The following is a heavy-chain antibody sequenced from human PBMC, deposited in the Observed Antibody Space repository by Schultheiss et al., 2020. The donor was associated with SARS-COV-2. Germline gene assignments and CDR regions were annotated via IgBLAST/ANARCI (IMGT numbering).Heavy chain of an antibody. Sequence: GGSLRLSCAASGFTFSSYGMHWVRQAPGKGLEWVAVISYDGSNKYHADSVKGRFTISRDNSKNTLYVQMNSLSAEDTGVYYCAKDSTRLWSSIDCWGQGTLVTVSS. CDR3: AKDSTRLWSSIDC. CDR1: GFTFSSYG. D-gene: IGHD2-21*01. CDR2: ISYDGSNK. V-gene: IGHV3-30*18. J-gene: IGHJ4*02.